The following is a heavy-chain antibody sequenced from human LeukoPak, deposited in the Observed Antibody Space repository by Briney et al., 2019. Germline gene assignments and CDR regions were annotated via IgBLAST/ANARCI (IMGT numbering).Heavy chain of an antibody. CDR3: ATDPWGYCSGGSCSPTDY. J-gene: IGHJ4*02. CDR2: IIPIFGTA. CDR1: GGTFSSYA. V-gene: IGHV1-69*05. D-gene: IGHD2-15*01. Sequence: ASVKVSCKASGGTFSSYAISWVRQAPGQGLEWMGGIIPIFGTANYAQKFQGRVTITTDESTSTAYMELSSLRSEDTAVYYCATDPWGYCSGGSCSPTDYWGQGTLVTVSS.